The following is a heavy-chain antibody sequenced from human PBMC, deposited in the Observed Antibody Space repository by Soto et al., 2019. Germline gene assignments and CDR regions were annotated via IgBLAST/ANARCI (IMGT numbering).Heavy chain of an antibody. J-gene: IGHJ6*02. D-gene: IGHD3-10*01. V-gene: IGHV4-59*11. CDR3: ARSGFGEFLNEGGYYYGMDV. Sequence: PKTLPLTCPVSAGSLCTHYWRSFRQPPGKGLEWIGYIYYSGSTNYNPSLKSRVTISVDTSKNQFSLKLSSVTAADTAVYYCARSGFGEFLNEGGYYYGMDVWGQGTTVTVS. CDR1: AGSLCTHY. CDR2: IYYSGST.